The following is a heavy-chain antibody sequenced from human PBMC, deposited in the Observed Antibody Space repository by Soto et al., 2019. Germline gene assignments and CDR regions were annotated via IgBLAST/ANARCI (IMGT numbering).Heavy chain of an antibody. V-gene: IGHV1-18*01. Sequence: QVQLVQSGAEVREPEASVKVSCKASGYTFTNYGISWVRQAPGQGLEGIGWISAYNGKIDYAQKVQGRITMTTDTSTSTAFMELRSLRSDDTAVYYCARETIPQMYYYGTDVWGQETTVIVSS. J-gene: IGHJ6*02. CDR1: GYTFTNYG. D-gene: IGHD3-16*01. CDR3: ARETIPQMYYYGTDV. CDR2: ISAYNGKI.